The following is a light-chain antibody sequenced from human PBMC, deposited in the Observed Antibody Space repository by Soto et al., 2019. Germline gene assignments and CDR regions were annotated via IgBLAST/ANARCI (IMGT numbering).Light chain of an antibody. Sequence: QSALTQPASVSGSPGQSITISCTGTSSDVGGYNYVSWYQQHPGKAPKLMIYTVSNRPSGVSNRFSGSKSGNTASQTISGLQAEDEADYYCSSYSSSTTLEVFGGGTKVTVL. CDR1: SSDVGGYNY. CDR2: TVS. J-gene: IGLJ2*01. V-gene: IGLV2-14*01. CDR3: SSYSSSTTLEV.